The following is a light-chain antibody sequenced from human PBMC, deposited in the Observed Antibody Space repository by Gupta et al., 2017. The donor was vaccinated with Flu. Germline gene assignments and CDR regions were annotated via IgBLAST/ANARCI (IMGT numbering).Light chain of an antibody. CDR3: WTWDSSLSAGG. J-gene: IGLJ3*02. CDR2: DTN. Sequence: QSVLTQPPSVSAAPGQKGSISCSGNSSTIVNNYMSWYQQHPGTVPKPLIYDTNKRLPGVPDRFSGSQAGPPAPLGVAGIQAGGEATYYCWTWDSSLSAGGFGGGTKLTVL. CDR1: SSTIVNNY. V-gene: IGLV1-51*01.